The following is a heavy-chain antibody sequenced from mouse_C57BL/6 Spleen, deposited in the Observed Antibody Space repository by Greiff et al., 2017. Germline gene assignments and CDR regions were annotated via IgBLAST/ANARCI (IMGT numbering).Heavy chain of an antibody. CDR1: GFTFSSYG. CDR2: ISSGGSYT. D-gene: IGHD2-5*01. V-gene: IGHV5-6*01. Sequence: EVHLVESGGDLVKPGGSLKLSCAASGFTFSSYGMSWVRQTPDKRLEWVATISSGGSYTYYPDSVKGRFTISRDNAKNTLYLQMSSLKSEDTAMYYCARRRDSNYPFDYWGQGTTLTVSS. J-gene: IGHJ2*01. CDR3: ARRRDSNYPFDY.